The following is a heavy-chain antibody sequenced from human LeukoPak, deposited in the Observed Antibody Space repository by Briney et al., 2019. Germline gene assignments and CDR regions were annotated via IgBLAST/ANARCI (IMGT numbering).Heavy chain of an antibody. V-gene: IGHV3-74*01. CDR3: ARDQVGNFEYSSPDADC. Sequence: PGGSLRLSCAASGFTLCSYWMHLVRPDPGKGLVLVSRINTRGSSTSYADSVKGRFNISRDNAKNTLYLQMNSLRAEDTAVYYCARDQVGNFEYSSPDADCWGQGTLVTVSS. CDR2: INTRGSST. D-gene: IGHD6-6*01. CDR1: GFTLCSYW. J-gene: IGHJ4*02.